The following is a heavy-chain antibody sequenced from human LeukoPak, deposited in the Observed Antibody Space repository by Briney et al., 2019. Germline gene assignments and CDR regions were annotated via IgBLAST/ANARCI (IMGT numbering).Heavy chain of an antibody. V-gene: IGHV3-23*01. Sequence: GGSLRLSCAASGFTFSTYAMSWVRQAPGKGLEWVSGISDNEGRTYYTDSVKGRFTISRDNAKNTVYLQMHNLRADDTAVYFCARHDSFIPYWGQGTLVTVSS. D-gene: IGHD5-18*01. CDR3: ARHDSFIPY. CDR2: ISDNEGRT. J-gene: IGHJ4*02. CDR1: GFTFSTYA.